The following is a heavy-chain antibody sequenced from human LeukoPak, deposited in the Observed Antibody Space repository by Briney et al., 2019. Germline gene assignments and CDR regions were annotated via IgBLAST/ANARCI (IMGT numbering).Heavy chain of an antibody. CDR1: GYTFT. CDR2: INAGNGNT. V-gene: IGHV1-3*01. Sequence: ASVKVSCKASGYTFTMHWVRQAPGQRLEWMGWINAGNGNTKYSQKFQGRVTITRDTSASTAYMELSSLRSEDTAVYYCARESDDSSGYFGYWGQGTLVTVSS. J-gene: IGHJ4*02. CDR3: ARESDDSSGYFGY. D-gene: IGHD3-22*01.